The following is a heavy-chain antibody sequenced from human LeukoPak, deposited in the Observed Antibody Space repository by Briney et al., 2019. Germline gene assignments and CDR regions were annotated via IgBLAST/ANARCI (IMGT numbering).Heavy chain of an antibody. CDR3: AAGSYYDSSGYDAFDI. CDR2: IVVGSGNT. CDR1: GFTFTKSA. J-gene: IGHJ3*02. D-gene: IGHD3-22*01. V-gene: IGHV1-58*01. Sequence: GTSVKVSCKASGFTFTKSALQWVRQARGQRLEWIGWIVVGSGNTNYAQKFQERVTITRDMSTSTAYMELSSLRSEDTAVYYCAAGSYYDSSGYDAFDIWGQGTMVTVSS.